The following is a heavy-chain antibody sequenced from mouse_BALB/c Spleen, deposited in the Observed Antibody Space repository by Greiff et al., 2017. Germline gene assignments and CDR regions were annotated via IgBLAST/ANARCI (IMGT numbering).Heavy chain of an antibody. Sequence: EVQLQQSGAELVRSGASVKLSCTASGFNIKDYYMHWVKQRPEQGLEWIGWIDPENGDTEYAPKFQGKATMTADTSSNTAYLQLSSLTSEDTAVYYCKGGPPSMDYWGQGTSVTVSS. V-gene: IGHV14-4*02. CDR1: GFNIKDYY. J-gene: IGHJ4*01. CDR2: IDPENGDT. CDR3: KGGPPSMDY.